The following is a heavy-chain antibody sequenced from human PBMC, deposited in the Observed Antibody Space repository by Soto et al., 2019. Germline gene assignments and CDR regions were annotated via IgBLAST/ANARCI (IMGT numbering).Heavy chain of an antibody. CDR2: IWYDGSNK. Sequence: GGSLRLSCAASGFTFSSYGMHWVRQAPGKGLEWVAVIWYDGSNKYYADSVKGRFTISRDNSKNTLYLQMNSLRAEDTAVYYCARGNRIVVVPAAKHYYYYYMDVWGKGTTVTVSS. CDR1: GFTFSSYG. CDR3: ARGNRIVVVPAAKHYYYYYMDV. V-gene: IGHV3-33*01. J-gene: IGHJ6*03. D-gene: IGHD2-2*01.